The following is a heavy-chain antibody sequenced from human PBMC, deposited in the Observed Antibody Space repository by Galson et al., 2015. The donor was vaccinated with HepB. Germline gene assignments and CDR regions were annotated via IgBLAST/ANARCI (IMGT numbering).Heavy chain of an antibody. CDR2: ISSSGSTI. Sequence: SLRLSCAASGFTFSDYYMSWIRQAPGKGLEWVSYISSSGSTIYYADSVKGRFTISRDNAKNSLYLQMNSLRAEDTAVYYCARHQRIAAAGTPLDYWGQGTLVTVSS. V-gene: IGHV3-11*01. D-gene: IGHD6-13*01. CDR3: ARHQRIAAAGTPLDY. CDR1: GFTFSDYY. J-gene: IGHJ4*02.